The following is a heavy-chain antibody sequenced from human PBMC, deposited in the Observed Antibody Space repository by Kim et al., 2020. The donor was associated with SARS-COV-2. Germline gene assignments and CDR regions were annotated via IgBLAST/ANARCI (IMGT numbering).Heavy chain of an antibody. CDR1: GFTFSSYG. Sequence: GGSLRLSCAASGFTFSSYGMHWVRQAPGKGLEWVAVISYDGSNKYYADSVKGRFTISRDNSKNTLYLQMNSLRAEDTAVYYCARDANIVATICDYCGQGTLVTVSS. CDR3: ARDANIVATICDY. J-gene: IGHJ4*02. D-gene: IGHD5-12*01. V-gene: IGHV3-30*04. CDR2: ISYDGSNK.